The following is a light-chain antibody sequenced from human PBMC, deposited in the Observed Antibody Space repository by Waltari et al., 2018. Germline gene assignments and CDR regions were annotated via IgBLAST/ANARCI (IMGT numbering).Light chain of an antibody. J-gene: IGKJ3*01. CDR3: QQYYSTPFT. CDR1: LSILHSSENKNQ. CDR2: GAS. V-gene: IGKV4-1*01. Sequence: DIVMTQSPDSLSVSLGDRATINCKSSLSILHSSENKNQLGWYQQKSGQSPKLVIYGASTRESWVPDRFSGSGSVTDFTLTISSLQTEDEAVYYCQQYYSTPFTFGPGTKVDIK.